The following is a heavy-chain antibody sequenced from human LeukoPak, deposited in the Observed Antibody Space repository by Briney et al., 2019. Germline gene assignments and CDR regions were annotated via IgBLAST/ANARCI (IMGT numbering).Heavy chain of an antibody. V-gene: IGHV3-23*01. Sequence: GGSLRLSCAASRFTFSSYAMSWVRQAPGKGLEWVSAISGSGGSTYYADSVKGRFTISRDNSKNTLYLQMNSLRAEDTAVYYCAKIQLWQRQFDYWGQGTLVTVSS. D-gene: IGHD5-18*01. CDR2: ISGSGGST. CDR1: RFTFSSYA. CDR3: AKIQLWQRQFDY. J-gene: IGHJ4*02.